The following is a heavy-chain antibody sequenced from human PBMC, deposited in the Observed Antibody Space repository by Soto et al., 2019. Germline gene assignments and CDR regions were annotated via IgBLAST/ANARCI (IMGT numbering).Heavy chain of an antibody. CDR1: GYTFTSYG. CDR3: ARAPVLRFLEWLPTDDNWFDP. CDR2: ISAYNGNT. V-gene: IGHV1-18*04. J-gene: IGHJ5*02. D-gene: IGHD3-3*01. Sequence: GASVKVSCKASGYTFTSYGISWVRQAPGQGLEWMGWISAYNGNTNYAQKLQGRVTMTTDTSTSTAYMELRSLRSDDTAVYYCARAPVLRFLEWLPTDDNWFDPWGQGTLVT.